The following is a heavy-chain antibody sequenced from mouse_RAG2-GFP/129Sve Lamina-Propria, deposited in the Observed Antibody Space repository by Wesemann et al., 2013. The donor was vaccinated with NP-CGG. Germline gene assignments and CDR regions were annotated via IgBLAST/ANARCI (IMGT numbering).Heavy chain of an antibody. CDR3: ARDDYAMDY. Sequence: KATLTVDKSSSTAYMQLSSLTSEDSAVYYCARDDYAMDYWGQGTSVTVSS. J-gene: IGHJ4*01. V-gene: IGHV1-64*01. D-gene: IGHD2-3*01.